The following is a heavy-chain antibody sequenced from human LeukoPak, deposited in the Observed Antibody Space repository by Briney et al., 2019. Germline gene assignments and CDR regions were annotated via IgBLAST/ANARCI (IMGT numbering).Heavy chain of an antibody. J-gene: IGHJ4*02. V-gene: IGHV3-7*05. CDR2: IKQDGSEK. CDR3: ARDLADY. CDR1: GFTLSSYW. Sequence: PGGSLRLSCAASGFTLSSYWMSWVRQAPGKGLEWVANIKQDGSEKYYVDSVKGRFTISRDNARNSLYLQMNSLRAEDTAFYYCARDLADYWGQGTLVTVSS.